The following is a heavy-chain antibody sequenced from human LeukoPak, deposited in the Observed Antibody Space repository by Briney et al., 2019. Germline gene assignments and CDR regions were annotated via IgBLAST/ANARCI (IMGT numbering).Heavy chain of an antibody. D-gene: IGHD3-16*01. CDR2: IADAGT. CDR3: AKNLGPFDV. CDR1: GFTFNKFA. V-gene: IGHV3-23*01. Sequence: GGSLRLSCAASGFTFNKFAMTWVRQAPGKGLEWGSPIADAGTYYADSVKGRFTISRDNSNNMLYLQLNSLRADDTAMYYCAKNLGPFDVRGQGTMVTVSS. J-gene: IGHJ3*01.